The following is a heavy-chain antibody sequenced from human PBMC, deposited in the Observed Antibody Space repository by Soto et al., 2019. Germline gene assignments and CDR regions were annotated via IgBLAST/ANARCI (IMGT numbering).Heavy chain of an antibody. CDR1: GFTFSSYS. V-gene: IGHV3-23*01. J-gene: IGHJ4*02. D-gene: IGHD3-22*01. CDR3: ASRNYYETGAYYYYYFDY. CDR2: ISGSGRKT. Sequence: PGGSLRLSCAASGFTFSSYSMSWVHQAPGKGLEWVSGISGSGRKTYHADSVKGRFTISRDNSKNTFYLQMSSLRAEDTAVYFCASRNYYETGAYYYYYFDYWGLGTLVTVSS.